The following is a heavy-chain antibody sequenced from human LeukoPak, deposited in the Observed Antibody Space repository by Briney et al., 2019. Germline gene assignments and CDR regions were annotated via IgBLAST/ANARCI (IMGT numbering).Heavy chain of an antibody. CDR2: IYYSGST. CDR3: ARDRDYGSGSYYGY. CDR1: GGSISSSSYY. V-gene: IGHV4-39*07. D-gene: IGHD3-10*01. Sequence: SETLSLTCTVSGGSISSSSYYWGWLRQPPGKGLEWIGSIYYSGSTYYNPSLKSRVTISVDTSKNQFSLKLSSVTAADTAVYYCARDRDYGSGSYYGYWGQGTLVTVSS. J-gene: IGHJ4*02.